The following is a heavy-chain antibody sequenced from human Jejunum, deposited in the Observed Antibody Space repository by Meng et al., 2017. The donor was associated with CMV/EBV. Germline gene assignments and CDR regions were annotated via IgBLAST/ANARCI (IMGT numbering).Heavy chain of an antibody. CDR2: ITGPGSTI. V-gene: IGHV3-11*01. CDR3: ARGNYGFDY. D-gene: IGHD4-17*01. CDR1: GFPFGAYY. Sequence: LELSWAASGFPFGAYYMTWIRQAPGKGLEWISYITGPGSTIYYADSVKGRFTISRDNAKNSLYLQMNSLRAEDTAMYYCARGNYGFDYWGQGTLVTVSS. J-gene: IGHJ4*02.